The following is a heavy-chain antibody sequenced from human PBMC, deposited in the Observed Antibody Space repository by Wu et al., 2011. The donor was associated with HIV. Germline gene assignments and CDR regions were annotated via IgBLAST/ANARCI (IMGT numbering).Heavy chain of an antibody. D-gene: IGHD3-22*01. J-gene: IGHJ6*02. CDR1: GGTFSSYA. Sequence: QVQLVQSGAEVKKPGSSVKVSCKASGGTFSSYAISWVRQAPGQGLEWMGGIIPIFGTANYAQKFQGRVTITTDESTSTAYMELSSLRSEDTAVYYCARARGSSGYSARYYYLLLRYGRRGAKGPRSPSP. CDR3: ARARGSSGYSARYYYLLLRYGRR. V-gene: IGHV1-69*05. CDR2: IIPIFGTA.